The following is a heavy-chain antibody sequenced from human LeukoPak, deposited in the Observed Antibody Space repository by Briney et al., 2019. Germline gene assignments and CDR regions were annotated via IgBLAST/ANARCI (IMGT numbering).Heavy chain of an antibody. J-gene: IGHJ4*02. CDR3: ARLGIAAAIDY. CDR1: GGSVSNDNYF. D-gene: IGHD6-13*01. V-gene: IGHV4-39*01. CDR2: TQNSGNT. Sequence: SETLSLTCTVSGGSVSNDNYFWGWLRQPPGKGLEGIGSTQNSGNTHYSPSLRSRVTISVDTSKNQFSLKLSSVTAADTAVYYCARLGIAAAIDYWGQGTLVTVSS.